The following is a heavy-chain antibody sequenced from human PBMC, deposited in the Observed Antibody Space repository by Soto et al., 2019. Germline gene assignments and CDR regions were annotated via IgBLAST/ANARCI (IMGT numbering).Heavy chain of an antibody. CDR2: INAGNGNT. CDR1: GYTFTSYA. Sequence: ASVKVSCKASGYTFTSYAMHWVRQAPGQRLEWMGWINAGNGNTKYSQKFQGRVTITRDTSASTAYMELSSLRSEDTAVYYCAREDIVVVVAATTGLDIWGQGTMVTVSS. V-gene: IGHV1-3*01. CDR3: AREDIVVVVAATTGLDI. J-gene: IGHJ3*02. D-gene: IGHD2-15*01.